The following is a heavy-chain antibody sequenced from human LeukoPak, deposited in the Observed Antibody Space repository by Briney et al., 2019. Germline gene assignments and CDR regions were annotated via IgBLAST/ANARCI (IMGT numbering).Heavy chain of an antibody. J-gene: IGHJ4*02. CDR2: INPNNGAT. CDR1: GYIFTGYY. D-gene: IGHD3-9*01. V-gene: IGHV1-2*02. CDR3: ARSRHDIFTGYHQYYFDS. Sequence: ASVKVSCKASGYIFTGYYVHWVRQAPGQGLEWVGWINPNNGATNYAQKFQGRVTTTRDASISTAYMELSNLRSDDTALYFCARSRHDIFTGYHQYYFDSWGQGTLVTVSS.